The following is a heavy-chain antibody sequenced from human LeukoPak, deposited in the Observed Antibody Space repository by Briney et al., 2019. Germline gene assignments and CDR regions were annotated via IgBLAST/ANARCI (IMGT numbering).Heavy chain of an antibody. Sequence: SETLSLTCTVSGGSISSYYWNWIRQSPGKGLEWIGYIYSSGSTNYNPSLRSRVTISVDTSKNQLSLKLSSVTAADTAVYYCARRWGGATSGFDYWGQGTLVTVSS. CDR1: GGSISSYY. CDR3: ARRWGGATSGFDY. CDR2: IYSSGST. D-gene: IGHD1-26*01. J-gene: IGHJ4*02. V-gene: IGHV4-59*08.